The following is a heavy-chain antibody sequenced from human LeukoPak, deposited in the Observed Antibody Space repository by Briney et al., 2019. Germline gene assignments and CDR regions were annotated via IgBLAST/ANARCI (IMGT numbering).Heavy chain of an antibody. D-gene: IGHD3-22*01. V-gene: IGHV3-23*01. CDR3: AKQTRYDSPAGGRGFDY. J-gene: IGHJ4*02. Sequence: GSLRLSCEASGFTFSTYAMSWVRQAPGKGLEWVSGISGSGTITYYADSVKGRFTISRDNSKSTLFLEMGSPRAEDTAVYYCAKQTRYDSPAGGRGFDYWGQGTLVTVSS. CDR2: ISGSGTIT. CDR1: GFTFSTYA.